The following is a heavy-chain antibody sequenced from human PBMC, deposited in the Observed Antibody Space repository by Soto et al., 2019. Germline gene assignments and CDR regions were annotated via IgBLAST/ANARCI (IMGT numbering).Heavy chain of an antibody. CDR2: IFVSGNT. V-gene: IGHV4-4*07. CDR1: GASISSYY. Sequence: SETLSLTCTVSGASISSYYWSWIRQPAGRGLEWIGRIFVSGNTNYNPSLKSRVTMSVDTSKSQFSLKLNSVTAADTAVYYCARDTPTTGSDWGQGTLVTVSS. CDR3: ARDTPTTGSD. J-gene: IGHJ4*02. D-gene: IGHD4-17*01.